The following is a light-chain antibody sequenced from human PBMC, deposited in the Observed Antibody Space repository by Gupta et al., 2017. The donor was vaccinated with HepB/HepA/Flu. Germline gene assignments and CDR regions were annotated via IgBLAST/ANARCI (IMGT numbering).Light chain of an antibody. Sequence: DIQLTQSPSFLSASVGDRVTITCRASQGISSYLDWYQQKPGKAPQLLIYAASTLQSGVPSRFSGSGSGTEFTLTISSLQPEDFATYYCQQLNSYPLTFGGGTKVEIK. CDR1: QGISSY. CDR2: AAS. CDR3: QQLNSYPLT. J-gene: IGKJ4*01. V-gene: IGKV1-9*01.